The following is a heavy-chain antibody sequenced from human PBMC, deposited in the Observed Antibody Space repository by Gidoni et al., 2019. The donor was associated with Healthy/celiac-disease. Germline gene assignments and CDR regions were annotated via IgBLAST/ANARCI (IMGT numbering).Heavy chain of an antibody. D-gene: IGHD3-10*01. V-gene: IGHV4-38-2*01. Sequence: QVQLQESGPGLVKPSETLSLTCAVSGYSISRGSHWGRIRQPPGQGLEWIGSIDHSGSTYYNPSLKSRVTISVDTSKNQFSLKLSSVTAADTAVYYCARSEDYYGSGSLFAHHGKNFDIWGQGTMVTVSS. J-gene: IGHJ3*02. CDR3: ARSEDYYGSGSLFAHHGKNFDI. CDR1: GYSISRGSH. CDR2: IDHSGST.